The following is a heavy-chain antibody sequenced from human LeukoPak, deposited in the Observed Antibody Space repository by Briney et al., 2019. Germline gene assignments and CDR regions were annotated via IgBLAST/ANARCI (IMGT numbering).Heavy chain of an antibody. Sequence: SETLSLTCTVSGGSISSGSYYWSWIRQPAGKGLEWIGRIYTSGSTNYNPSLKSRVTISVDTSKNQFSLKLSSVTAADTAVYYCARDPSYYYDSSGSNDAFDIWGQGTMVTVSS. CDR3: ARDPSYYYDSSGSNDAFDI. CDR1: GGSISSGSYY. D-gene: IGHD3-22*01. CDR2: IYTSGST. V-gene: IGHV4-61*02. J-gene: IGHJ3*02.